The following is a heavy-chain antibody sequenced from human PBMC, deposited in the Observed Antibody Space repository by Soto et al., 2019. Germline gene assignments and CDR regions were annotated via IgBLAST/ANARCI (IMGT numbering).Heavy chain of an antibody. CDR2: INHSGST. V-gene: IGHV4-34*01. Sequence: SETLSLTCAVYGGSFSGYYWSWIRQPPGKGLEWIGEINHSGSTNYNPSLKSRVTISVDTSKNQFSLKLSSVTAADTAVYYCARGARDIVVVPAAQMRYFDYWGQGTLVTVSS. CDR3: ARGARDIVVVPAAQMRYFDY. D-gene: IGHD2-2*01. J-gene: IGHJ4*02. CDR1: GGSFSGYY.